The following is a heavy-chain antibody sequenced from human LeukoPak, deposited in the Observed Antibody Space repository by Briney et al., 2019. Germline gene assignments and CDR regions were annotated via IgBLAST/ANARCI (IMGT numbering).Heavy chain of an antibody. V-gene: IGHV3-74*01. J-gene: IGHJ2*01. CDR1: GFTLSSYW. CDR3: ASTISCWYFDL. CDR2: IDSDGSST. Sequence: GGSLRLSCAASGFTLSSYWMHWVRQAPGKGLVWVSRIDSDGSSTNYADSVKGRFTISRDNAKNTLYLQMNSLRAEDTAVYYCASTISCWYFDLWGRGTLVTVSS. D-gene: IGHD3-9*01.